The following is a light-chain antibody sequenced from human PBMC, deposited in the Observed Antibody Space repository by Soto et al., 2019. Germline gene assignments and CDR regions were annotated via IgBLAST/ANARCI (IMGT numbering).Light chain of an antibody. CDR3: QQRSSWPYT. CDR2: DTS. Sequence: EIVLTQSPATLSLSPGERATLSCRASQSVSSYLAWCQQTPGQAPRLLIFDTSNRATGIPARFRGSGSGTDFTPTISSLEPEDVAVYYCQQRSSWPYTFGQGTKLEIK. V-gene: IGKV3-11*01. CDR1: QSVSSY. J-gene: IGKJ2*01.